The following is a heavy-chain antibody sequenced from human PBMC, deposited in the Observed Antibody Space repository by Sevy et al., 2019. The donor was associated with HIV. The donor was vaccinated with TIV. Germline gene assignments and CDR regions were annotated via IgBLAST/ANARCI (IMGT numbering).Heavy chain of an antibody. Sequence: GGSLRLSCAASGFDFSIYSMSWVRQAPGKGLEWVGRIRNRPNSYTTEYAASVKGRFTISRDDSRNSVYLQMNSLKTQDSAVYYCVRGPNCGVGGCQQISPYCLDVWGKGATVTVSS. CDR2: IRNRPNSYTT. CDR1: GFDFSIYS. CDR3: VRGPNCGVGGCQQISPYCLDV. V-gene: IGHV3-72*01. D-gene: IGHD2-15*01. J-gene: IGHJ6*03.